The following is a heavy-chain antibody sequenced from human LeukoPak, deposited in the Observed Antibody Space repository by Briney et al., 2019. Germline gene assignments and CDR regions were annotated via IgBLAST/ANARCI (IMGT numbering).Heavy chain of an antibody. CDR1: GFTFSSYA. CDR3: AKNRGGSYYSGSDY. Sequence: GGSLRLSCAASGFTFSSYAMNWVRQAPGKGLEWVSAVRGSDAGTSYADSVKGRFTISRDNSKNTLYLQMNSLGAEDTAVYHCAKNRGGSYYSGSDYWGQGTLVTVSS. D-gene: IGHD1-26*01. CDR2: VRGSDAGT. J-gene: IGHJ4*02. V-gene: IGHV3-23*01.